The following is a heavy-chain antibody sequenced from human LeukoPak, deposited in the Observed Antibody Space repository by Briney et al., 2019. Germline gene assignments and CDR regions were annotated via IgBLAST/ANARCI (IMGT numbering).Heavy chain of an antibody. CDR2: ISIDGSKK. J-gene: IGHJ4*02. D-gene: IGHD1-20*01. V-gene: IGHV3-30*01. Sequence: GRSLRLSCDVSGFTLSSYPIHWVRQAPGKGLEGLTDISIDGSKKYYADSVKGRFTISRDNSKNTLHLQLNNLRAEDTAAYYCARGSGNWRYDYWGQGTLVIVSS. CDR1: GFTLSSYP. CDR3: ARGSGNWRYDY.